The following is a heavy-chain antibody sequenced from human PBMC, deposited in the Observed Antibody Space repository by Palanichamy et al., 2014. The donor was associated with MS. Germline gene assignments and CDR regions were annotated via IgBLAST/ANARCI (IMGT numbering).Heavy chain of an antibody. Sequence: EVQLVEVWGRAWYSLGGPVRLSCEASGLIFSSYSMNWVRQAPGKGLEWVSYINSGSNSIKYADSVKGRFTISRDNAKNSLYLQMNSLRDEDTAVYYCVTVGSDDYWGQGTLVTVSS. V-gene: IGHV3-48*02. CDR3: VTVGSDDY. CDR1: GLIFSSYS. D-gene: IGHD1-14*01. CDR2: INSGSNSI. J-gene: IGHJ4*02.